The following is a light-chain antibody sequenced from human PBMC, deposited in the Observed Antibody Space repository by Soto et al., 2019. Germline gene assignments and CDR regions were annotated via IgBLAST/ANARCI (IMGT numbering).Light chain of an antibody. J-gene: IGLJ3*02. CDR1: NSNIGSHT. Sequence: QSVLTQPHSASGTPGQRLIISCSGSNSNIGSHTVNWYHHVPGTAPRLLIYDDDERPSGVPDRFSGSKSGTSASLAISGLLAEDEAYYFCTAWDDSLHGRVFGGGTKVTVL. CDR2: DDD. CDR3: TAWDDSLHGRV. V-gene: IGLV1-44*01.